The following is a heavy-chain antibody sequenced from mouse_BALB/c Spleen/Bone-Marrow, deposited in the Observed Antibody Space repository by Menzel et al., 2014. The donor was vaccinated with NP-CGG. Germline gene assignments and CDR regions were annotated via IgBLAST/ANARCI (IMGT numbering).Heavy chain of an antibody. V-gene: IGHV1S81*02. CDR1: GYTFTSYW. Sequence: QVQLQQPGAELVKPGASVKLSCKASGYTFTSYWMHWVKQGPGQGLEWIGEINPSNGRTNYNEKFKSKATLTVDKSSSTAYMQLSSLTSEDSAVYYCARSSYYYGSSYVNAMDYWGQGTSVTVSS. J-gene: IGHJ4*01. CDR2: INPSNGRT. D-gene: IGHD1-1*01. CDR3: ARSSYYYGSSYVNAMDY.